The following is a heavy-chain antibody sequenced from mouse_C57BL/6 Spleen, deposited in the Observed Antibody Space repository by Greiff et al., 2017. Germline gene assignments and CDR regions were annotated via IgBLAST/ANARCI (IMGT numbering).Heavy chain of an antibody. CDR1: GYTFTDYY. V-gene: IGHV1-26*01. CDR3: ARGRWRDAMDY. CDR2: INPNNGGT. D-gene: IGHD1-1*02. Sequence: EVKLQESGPELVKPGASVKISCKASGYTFTDYYMNWVKQSHGKSLEWIGDINPNNGGTSYNQKFKGKATLTVAKSSSTAYMELRSLTSEDSAVYYCARGRWRDAMDYWGQGTSVTVSS. J-gene: IGHJ4*01.